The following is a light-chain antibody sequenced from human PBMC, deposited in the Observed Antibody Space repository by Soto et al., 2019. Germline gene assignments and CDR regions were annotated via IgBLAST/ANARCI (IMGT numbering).Light chain of an antibody. Sequence: QSALTQPASVSGSPGQSITISCTGTSSDVGGYNYVSWYQQHPGKAPKLMIYDVSNRPSGVSNRFSGSKSGNTASLTISGLQAEDEADYYCSSYTSSSPHVFGTVTKVTVL. J-gene: IGLJ1*01. CDR1: SSDVGGYNY. V-gene: IGLV2-14*01. CDR2: DVS. CDR3: SSYTSSSPHV.